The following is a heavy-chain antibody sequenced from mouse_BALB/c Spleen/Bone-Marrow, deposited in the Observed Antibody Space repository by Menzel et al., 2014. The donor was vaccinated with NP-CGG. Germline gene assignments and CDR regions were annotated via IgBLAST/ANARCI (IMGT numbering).Heavy chain of an antibody. D-gene: IGHD2-2*01. CDR2: INPYYGST. V-gene: IGHV1-39*01. Sequence: SGPELVKPGASVKISCKASGYSFTDYIMLWVKQSHGKSLEWIGNINPYYGSTSYNLKFKGKATLTVDKSSSTAYMQLNSLTSEDSAVYYCARSPNYGYYFDYWGQGTTLTVSS. CDR1: GYSFTDYI. J-gene: IGHJ2*01. CDR3: ARSPNYGYYFDY.